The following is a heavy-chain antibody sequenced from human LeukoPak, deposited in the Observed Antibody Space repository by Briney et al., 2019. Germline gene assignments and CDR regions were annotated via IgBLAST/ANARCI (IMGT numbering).Heavy chain of an antibody. V-gene: IGHV3-9*01. CDR2: IFWNSATI. CDR3: AKVRLPLRFGDVGLDN. CDR1: GFTFDDYS. J-gene: IGHJ4*02. Sequence: QAGGSLRLSCAASGFTFDDYSMHWVRQAPGKGLEWVSGIFWNSATITYADSVKGRFTISRDNAKNSLYLQMNSLTAEDTALYYCAKVRLPLRFGDVGLDNWGQGTLVTVSS. D-gene: IGHD3-10*01.